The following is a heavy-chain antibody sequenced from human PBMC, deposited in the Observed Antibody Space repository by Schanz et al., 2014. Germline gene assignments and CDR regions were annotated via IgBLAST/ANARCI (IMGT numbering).Heavy chain of an antibody. CDR2: IYYSGST. D-gene: IGHD2-21*01. CDR3: ARAVGGNSALEWFDP. CDR1: GGSLSSYY. V-gene: IGHV4-59*12. J-gene: IGHJ5*02. Sequence: QVQLQESGPGLVKPSETLSLTCTVSGGSLSSYYWSWIRQPPGKGLEWIGYIYYSGSTNYNPSLRSRVTISMDTSKNQFSLSLSSATAADTAVYYCARAVGGNSALEWFDPWGQGTLVTVSS.